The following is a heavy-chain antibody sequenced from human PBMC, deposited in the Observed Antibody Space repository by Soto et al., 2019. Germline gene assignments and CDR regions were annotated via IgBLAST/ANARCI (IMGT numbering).Heavy chain of an antibody. J-gene: IGHJ4*02. CDR1: GFTFGSYG. Sequence: QVQLVESGGGVVQPGRSLRLSCIASGFTFGSYGMHWVRQAPGKGLEWVAFIWYDGSNQYYIDAVKGRFTISRDNSKNMLYLQMNSLRAQDTAVYYCARDSVGEVWSGTMEYWGQGTLVTASS. V-gene: IGHV3-33*01. CDR3: ARDSVGEVWSGTMEY. CDR2: IWYDGSNQ. D-gene: IGHD3-3*01.